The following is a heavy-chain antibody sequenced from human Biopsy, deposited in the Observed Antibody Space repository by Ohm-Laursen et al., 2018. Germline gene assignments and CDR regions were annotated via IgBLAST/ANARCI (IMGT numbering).Heavy chain of an antibody. V-gene: IGHV4-61*01. CDR2: IYNTERT. Sequence: GTLSLTCSVSGGPVSSSNYYWNWIRQTPGKGLEWIGFIYNTERTNYNPSLKSRVTISLDTSKNQFSLELRSVIPSDTAVYYCAIDRVPRRGVMPVYYYGMDVWGQGSTVTVSS. CDR1: GGPVSSSNYY. D-gene: IGHD2-21*01. J-gene: IGHJ6*02. CDR3: AIDRVPRRGVMPVYYYGMDV.